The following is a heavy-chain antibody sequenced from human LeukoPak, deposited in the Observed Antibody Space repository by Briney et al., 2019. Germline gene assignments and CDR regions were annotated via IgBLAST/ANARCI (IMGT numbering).Heavy chain of an antibody. J-gene: IGHJ4*02. CDR3: TTRYCSGGRCDY. D-gene: IGHD2-15*01. CDR2: ISGSGGGT. V-gene: IGHV3-23*01. Sequence: GGSLRLSCAASGFTFSSYAMSWVRQAPGKGLEWVSGISGSGGGTYYADSVKGRFTISRDKSKNTLFLQMNSLKTEDTAVYYCTTRYCSGGRCDYWGQGTLVTVSS. CDR1: GFTFSSYA.